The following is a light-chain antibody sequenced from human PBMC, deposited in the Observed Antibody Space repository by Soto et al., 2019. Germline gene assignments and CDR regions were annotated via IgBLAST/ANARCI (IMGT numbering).Light chain of an antibody. CDR2: AGS. V-gene: IGKV1-39*01. Sequence: DIQMTQSPSSLSASVGDRVTITCRASQSISSYFNWYQQKPGKAPKLLIYAGSSLQSGVPSRFSGRGSGADFTLTISSLQPEDFATYYCQQTYSIPVTFGQGTKLEIK. CDR3: QQTYSIPVT. CDR1: QSISSY. J-gene: IGKJ2*01.